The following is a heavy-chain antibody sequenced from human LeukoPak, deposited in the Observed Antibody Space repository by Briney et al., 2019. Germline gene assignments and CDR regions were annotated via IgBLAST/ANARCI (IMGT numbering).Heavy chain of an antibody. J-gene: IGHJ4*02. CDR1: GGSISSGSYY. Sequence: SETLSLTCTVSGGSISSGSYYWSWIRQPAGKGLEWIGRIYTSGSTNYNPSLKSRVTISVDTSKNQFSLKLSSVTAADTAVYYCARDRPGGSSLDYWGQGTLVTVSS. CDR3: ARDRPGGSSLDY. V-gene: IGHV4-61*02. CDR2: IYTSGST. D-gene: IGHD6-13*01.